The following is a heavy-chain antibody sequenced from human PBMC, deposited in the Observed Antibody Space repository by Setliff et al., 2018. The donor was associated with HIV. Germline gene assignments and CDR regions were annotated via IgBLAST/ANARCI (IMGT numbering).Heavy chain of an antibody. Sequence: GGSLRLSCAASGFTFSDVWVNWVRQAPGRGLEWVGRIKNRPAGGTTECAAPVKGRFTISRDDSKNVAYLQTNSLKIEDTALYFCSINSPLSSWGQGTLVTVSS. CDR2: IKNRPAGGTT. CDR1: GFTFSDVW. D-gene: IGHD6-6*01. CDR3: SINSPLSS. V-gene: IGHV3-15*07. J-gene: IGHJ4*02.